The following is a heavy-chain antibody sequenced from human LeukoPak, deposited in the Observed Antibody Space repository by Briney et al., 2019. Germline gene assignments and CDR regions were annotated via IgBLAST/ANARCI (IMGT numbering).Heavy chain of an antibody. CDR2: INHSGST. CDR1: GGSFSGYY. J-gene: IGHJ2*01. Sequence: SETLSLTCAVYGGSFSGYYWSWIRQPPGKGLEWIGEINHSGSTNYNPSLKSRVTISVDTSKNQFSLKLSSVTAADTAVYYCARERVPAAQSYWYFDLWGRGTLVTVPS. V-gene: IGHV4-34*01. CDR3: ARERVPAAQSYWYFDL. D-gene: IGHD2-2*01.